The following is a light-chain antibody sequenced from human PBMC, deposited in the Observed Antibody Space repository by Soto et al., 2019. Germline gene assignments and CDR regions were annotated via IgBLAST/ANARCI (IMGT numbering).Light chain of an antibody. CDR3: HQYDSSPLT. J-gene: IGKJ1*01. V-gene: IGKV3-20*01. Sequence: EIVLTQSPGTLSLSPGERATLSCRASQSVSSSYLAWYQQKPGQAPRLLIDGASSRATGIPDRFSGSGSGTDFTVTISRLEPEDFAVYYCHQYDSSPLTFGQGTKVEIK. CDR1: QSVSSSY. CDR2: GAS.